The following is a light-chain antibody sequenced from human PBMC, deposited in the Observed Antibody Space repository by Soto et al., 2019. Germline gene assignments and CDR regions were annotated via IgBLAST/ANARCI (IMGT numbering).Light chain of an antibody. V-gene: IGLV1-51*01. CDR3: GTWDNSLTPGRV. CDR2: DNN. J-gene: IGLJ3*02. CDR1: NSNIGSNY. Sequence: QSVLTQPPSVSAAPGQKVTISCSGSNSNIGSNYVSWYQRLPGTAPKLLIYDNNKRPSRIPDRFSGSKSVTSATLDITGLQPGDEADYFCGTWDNSLTPGRVFGGGTKVTVL.